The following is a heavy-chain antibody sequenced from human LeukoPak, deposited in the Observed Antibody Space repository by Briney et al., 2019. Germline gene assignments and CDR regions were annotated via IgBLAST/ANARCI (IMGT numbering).Heavy chain of an antibody. J-gene: IGHJ4*02. D-gene: IGHD1-20*01. V-gene: IGHV4-39*01. CDR2: IYYSGST. CDR1: GGSISSSSYY. CDR3: ARHYNRDDLLDY. Sequence: PSETLSLTCTVSGGSISSSSYYWGWIRQPPGKGREWIGSIYYSGSTYYNPSLKSRVTISVDTSKNQFSLKLSSVTAADTAVYYCARHYNRDDLLDYWGQGTLVTVSS.